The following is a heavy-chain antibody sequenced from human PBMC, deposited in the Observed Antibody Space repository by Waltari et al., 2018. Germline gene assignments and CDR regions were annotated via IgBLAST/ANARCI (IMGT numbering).Heavy chain of an antibody. D-gene: IGHD1-26*01. J-gene: IGHJ4*02. Sequence: QVQLQESGPGLVKPSETLSLTCTVSGGSISSYSWRWIRQPPGKRLEWIGYIYYSGSTKYNPSLKSRVTISEDTSKNQFSLKLNSVTAADTAVYYCARHRGAYFDYWGQGTLVTVSS. CDR3: ARHRGAYFDY. V-gene: IGHV4-59*01. CDR1: GGSISSYS. CDR2: IYYSGST.